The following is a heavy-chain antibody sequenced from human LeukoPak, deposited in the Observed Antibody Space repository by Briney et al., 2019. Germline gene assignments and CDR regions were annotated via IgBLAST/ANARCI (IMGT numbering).Heavy chain of an antibody. J-gene: IGHJ4*02. CDR3: AKGWLGGEPFDY. D-gene: IGHD3-10*01. V-gene: IGHV3-30*18. CDR2: ISYDGSNK. Sequence: PGGSLRLSCAASGFTFSSYGMHWVRQAPGKGLEWVAVISYDGSNKYYADSVKGRFTISRDNSKNTLYLQMNSLRAEDTAVYYCAKGWLGGEPFDYWGQGTLVTVSS. CDR1: GFTFSSYG.